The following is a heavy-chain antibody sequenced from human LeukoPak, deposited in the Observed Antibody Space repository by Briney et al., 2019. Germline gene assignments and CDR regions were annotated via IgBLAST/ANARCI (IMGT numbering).Heavy chain of an antibody. Sequence: GGSLRLSCAASGFTVSSNYMSWARQAPGKGLEWVSVIYSGGSTYYADSVKSRFTISRDNSKNTLYLQMNSLRAEDTAVYYCARAAVTTDAFDIWGQGTMVTVSS. CDR3: ARAAVTTDAFDI. V-gene: IGHV3-53*01. D-gene: IGHD4-17*01. CDR1: GFTVSSNY. J-gene: IGHJ3*02. CDR2: IYSGGST.